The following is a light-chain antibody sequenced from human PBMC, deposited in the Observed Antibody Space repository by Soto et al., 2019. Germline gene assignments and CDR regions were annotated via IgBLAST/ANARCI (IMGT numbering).Light chain of an antibody. CDR1: QGISNH. CDR3: LHHHNFPIT. V-gene: IGKV1-17*03. Sequence: MQIARSPSAMSASXLDXXPVXFGASQGISNHLVWFQQKPGQVPKRLIYDASVLQPGVSSRFSGSGSGTDFTLTISSLQPEDFATYYCLHHHNFPITFGQGTRLEI. J-gene: IGKJ5*01. CDR2: DAS.